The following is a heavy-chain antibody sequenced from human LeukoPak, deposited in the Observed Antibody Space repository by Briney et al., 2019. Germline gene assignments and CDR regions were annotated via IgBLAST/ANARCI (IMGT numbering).Heavy chain of an antibody. D-gene: IGHD5-18*01. V-gene: IGHV3-7*04. J-gene: IGHJ4*02. CDR2: IKGDGSQK. Sequence: GGSLRLSCAPSVYTFSIYWMTWVPHAPGKGRECVANIKGDGSQKYHVDSVKGRYTISRDNAKNSLYLQMNSLRAEDTAVYYCERENSGSNYGLDYWGEGAMVAVPP. CDR1: VYTFSIYW. CDR3: ERENSGSNYGLDY.